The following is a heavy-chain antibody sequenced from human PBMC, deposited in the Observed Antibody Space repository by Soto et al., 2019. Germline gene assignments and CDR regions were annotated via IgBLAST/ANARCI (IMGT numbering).Heavy chain of an antibody. J-gene: IGHJ6*02. Sequence: EVQLLESGGVLLQPGGSLRLSCAASGFTSSSYPMRWVRQAPGKGLEWVSAISGSGGSTYYADSVKGRFTISRDNPKNTLYLQINSLRAEDTAVYYCAKEVYSRSSWGFVYDDYGMGVWGQGTTVAV. CDR2: ISGSGGST. D-gene: IGHD6-6*01. V-gene: IGHV3-23*01. CDR3: AKEVYSRSSWGFVYDDYGMGV. CDR1: GFTSSSYP.